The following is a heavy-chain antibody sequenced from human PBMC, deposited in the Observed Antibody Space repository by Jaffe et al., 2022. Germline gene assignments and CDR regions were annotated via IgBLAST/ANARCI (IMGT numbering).Heavy chain of an antibody. Sequence: EVQLLESGGGLVQPGGSLRLSCAASGFTFNNYGMGWVRQAPGKGLEWVSGISGSGGRTSYADSVKGRFTISRDNSKDTLYLQMNSLRAEDTAVYYCAKDETRPGYCSGGSCFDAFDVWGQGTMVTVSS. CDR1: GFTFNNYG. D-gene: IGHD2-15*01. J-gene: IGHJ3*01. V-gene: IGHV3-23*01. CDR2: ISGSGGRT. CDR3: AKDETRPGYCSGGSCFDAFDV.